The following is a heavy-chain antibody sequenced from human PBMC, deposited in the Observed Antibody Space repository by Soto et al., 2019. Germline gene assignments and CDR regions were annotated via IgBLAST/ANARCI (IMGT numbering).Heavy chain of an antibody. V-gene: IGHV4-59*01. CDR3: AREGGGYRFDY. D-gene: IGHD1-26*01. J-gene: IGHJ4*02. CDR2: IFYSGHL. Sequence: SETLSLTCAVSGTYIGTYDWSWIRQPPGKGLEWIGYIFYSGHLKYNPSLKSRLTISVDPPKNQISLRLTSVTTADTAVYYCAREGGGYRFDYWGQGALVTVSS. CDR1: GTYIGTYD.